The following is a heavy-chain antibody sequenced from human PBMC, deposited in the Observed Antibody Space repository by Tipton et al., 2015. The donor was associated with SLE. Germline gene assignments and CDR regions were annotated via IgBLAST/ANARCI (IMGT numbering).Heavy chain of an antibody. CDR3: ARGSLTIFGVVIPWYFDL. CDR1: GVSISSRTYY. D-gene: IGHD3-3*01. J-gene: IGHJ2*01. V-gene: IGHV4-39*07. CDR2: MYYSGNT. Sequence: TLSLTCTVSGVSISSRTYYWGWIRQPPGKGLEWIGSMYYSGNTYYNPSLKTRVTISVDTSKNQFSLKLSSVTAADTAVYYCARGSLTIFGVVIPWYFDLWGRGTLVTVSS.